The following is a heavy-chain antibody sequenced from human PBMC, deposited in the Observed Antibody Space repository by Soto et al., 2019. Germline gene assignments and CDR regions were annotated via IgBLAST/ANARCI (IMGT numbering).Heavy chain of an antibody. Sequence: QVQLVQSGAEVKKPGSSVKVSCKASGGSFSSFTITWVRQARGQGLEWMGRITPLLGITKYAQKFQGRVKIIAEKFTIIVYRGLSSLIFEDTAVYYCARGPSATWYPIDFWGKEPLATVSS. CDR2: ITPLLGIT. J-gene: IGHJ4*01. CDR3: ARGPSATWYPIDF. V-gene: IGHV1-69*02. D-gene: IGHD6-13*01. CDR1: GGSFSSFT.